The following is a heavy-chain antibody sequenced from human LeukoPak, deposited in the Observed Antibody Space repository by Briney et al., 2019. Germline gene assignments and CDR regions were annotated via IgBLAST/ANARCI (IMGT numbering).Heavy chain of an antibody. CDR2: ISAYNGNT. Sequence: GASVKVSCKASGYTFTSYGISWVRQAPGQGLKWMGWISAYNGNTNYAQKLQGRVTMTTDTSTSTAYMELRSLRSDDTAVYYCARDYAIAVAGIYGYWGQGTLVTVSS. CDR1: GYTFTSYG. CDR3: ARDYAIAVAGIYGY. V-gene: IGHV1-18*01. J-gene: IGHJ4*02. D-gene: IGHD6-19*01.